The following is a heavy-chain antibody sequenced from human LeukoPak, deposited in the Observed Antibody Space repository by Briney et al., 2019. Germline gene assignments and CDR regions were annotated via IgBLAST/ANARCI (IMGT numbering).Heavy chain of an antibody. CDR2: IYSGGSI. CDR3: AKAGIGVVGYFDY. Sequence: GGSLRLSCAASGFSVSSNYMSWVRQAPGKGLEWVSVIYSGGSIYYADSVKGRFTISRDTSKNTLYLQMNSLRDEDTALYYFAKAGIGVVGYFDYWGQGTLVTVSS. D-gene: IGHD6-19*01. J-gene: IGHJ4*02. CDR1: GFSVSSNY. V-gene: IGHV3-66*01.